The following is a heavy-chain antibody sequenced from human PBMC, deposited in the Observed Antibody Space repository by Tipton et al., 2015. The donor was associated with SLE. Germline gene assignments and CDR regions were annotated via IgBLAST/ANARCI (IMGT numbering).Heavy chain of an antibody. D-gene: IGHD3-22*01. V-gene: IGHV3-53*05. CDR1: GGSISSGRYY. CDR3: AREIDRSFDY. CDR2: LYFGGHT. J-gene: IGHJ4*02. Sequence: LSLTCTVSGGSISSGRYYCSWIRQHPGKGLEWVSVLYFGGHTYYADSVKGRFTISIDNSNNTLYLHMNSLRPEDTAVYYCAREIDRSFDYWGQGTLVTVSS.